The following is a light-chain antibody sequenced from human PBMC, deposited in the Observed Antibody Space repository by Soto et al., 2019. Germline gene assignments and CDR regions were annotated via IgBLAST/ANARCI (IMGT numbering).Light chain of an antibody. V-gene: IGKV3-20*01. Sequence: IVLTQSPGTLSLSPGEIATLSCRASQTISSSSLAWYQQKGGQAPRLLIYGASSRATGIPDRFSGSGSGTDFTLTISRPEPDDFAVYYCQQYGSSSTFGQGTRLEIK. J-gene: IGKJ5*01. CDR1: QTISSSS. CDR3: QQYGSSST. CDR2: GAS.